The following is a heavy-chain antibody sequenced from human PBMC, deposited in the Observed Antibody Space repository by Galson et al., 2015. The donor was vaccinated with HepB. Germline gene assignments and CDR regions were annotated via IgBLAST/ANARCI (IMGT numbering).Heavy chain of an antibody. J-gene: IGHJ5*02. CDR2: VNTNTGNP. CDR1: GYVFIDYG. Sequence: SVKVSCKASGYVFIDYGINWVRQAPGQGVEWLGWVNTNTGNPTYAQGFAGRFVFSLDTSVSTTYLQISSLKAEDTAVYYCARIPNYGSGSYQNVWIDPWGQGTLVTVSS. CDR3: ARIPNYGSGSYQNVWIDP. D-gene: IGHD3-10*01. V-gene: IGHV7-4-1*02.